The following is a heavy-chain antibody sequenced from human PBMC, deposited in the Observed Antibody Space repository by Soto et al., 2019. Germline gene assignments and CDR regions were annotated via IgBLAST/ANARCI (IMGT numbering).Heavy chain of an antibody. V-gene: IGHV4-34*01. Sequence: QVQLQQWGAGLLTPSETLSLTCAVYGGSFSGYYWSWIRQPPGKGLEWIGEINHSGSTNYNPSLKSRVTISVDTSKDRFSRRLSSVTAADTAVYYCARGRHYYGSGSYYGFDYWGQGTLVTVSS. J-gene: IGHJ4*02. CDR2: INHSGST. D-gene: IGHD3-10*01. CDR3: ARGRHYYGSGSYYGFDY. CDR1: GGSFSGYY.